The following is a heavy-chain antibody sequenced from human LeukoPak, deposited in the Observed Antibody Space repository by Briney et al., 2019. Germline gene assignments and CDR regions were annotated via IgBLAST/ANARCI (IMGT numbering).Heavy chain of an antibody. V-gene: IGHV4-38-2*02. J-gene: IGHJ4*02. CDR1: GYSISSGYC. CDR2: IYHSGST. CDR3: ARDPGSGWDY. Sequence: SETLSLTCTVSGYSISSGYCWGWIRQPPGQGLEWIGSIYHSGSTYYNPSLKSRVTISVDTSKNQFSLKLSSVTAADTAVYYCARDPGSGWDYWGQGTLVTVSS. D-gene: IGHD6-19*01.